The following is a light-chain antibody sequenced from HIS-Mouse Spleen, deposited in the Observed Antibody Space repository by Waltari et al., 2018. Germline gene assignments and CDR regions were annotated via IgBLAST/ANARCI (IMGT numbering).Light chain of an antibody. V-gene: IGLV3-10*01. CDR2: EDS. CDR3: YSTDSSGNHRV. J-gene: IGLJ2*01. Sequence: SYELPQPPSVSVYPGHTARITCSGDALPKTYAYWYQQKSGQAPVLVIYEDSKRPSGIPERFSGSSSGTMATLTISGAQVEDEADYYCYSTDSSGNHRVFGGGTKLTVL. CDR1: ALPKTY.